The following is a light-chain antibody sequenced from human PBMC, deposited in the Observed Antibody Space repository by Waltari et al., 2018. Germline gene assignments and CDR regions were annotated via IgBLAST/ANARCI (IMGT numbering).Light chain of an antibody. V-gene: IGKV1-5*03. J-gene: IGKJ1*01. CDR3: QQYDNNRT. CDR2: QAS. Sequence: DIQMTQSPSTLSVSVGDRVTITCRASQSVRNWLAWYQQKPGKAPRLLIYQASTLENGVPSRFSGSGSGTEFTLTISGLQPDDFATYYCQQYDNNRTFGQGTKVEIK. CDR1: QSVRNW.